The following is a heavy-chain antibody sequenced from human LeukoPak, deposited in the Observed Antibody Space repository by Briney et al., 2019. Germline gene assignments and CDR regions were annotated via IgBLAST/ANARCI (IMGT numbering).Heavy chain of an antibody. CDR1: AGSITSLY. J-gene: IGHJ4*02. D-gene: IGHD2-15*01. V-gene: IGHV4-4*07. CDR2: ISRNANT. CDR3: AREVVIAATYDY. Sequence: SECLSLAFSVVAGSITSLYWSWVRQPAGKGLGWIGPISRNANTTTTPSLKGRLTMSVGTTKNHLSLKLSSETAADTAVDYCAREVVIAATYDYWGQGTLVTVSS.